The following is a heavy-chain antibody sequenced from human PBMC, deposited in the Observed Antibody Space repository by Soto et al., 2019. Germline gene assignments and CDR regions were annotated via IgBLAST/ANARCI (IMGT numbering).Heavy chain of an antibody. D-gene: IGHD3-3*01. Sequence: ASVKVSCKASGYTFTSYGISWVRQAPGQGLEWMGWISAYNGNTNYAQKLQGRVTMTTDTSTSTAYMELRSLRSDDTAVYYCARDAQRITIFGVVYLYYMDVWGKGTTVTVSS. CDR3: ARDAQRITIFGVVYLYYMDV. CDR1: GYTFTSYG. J-gene: IGHJ6*03. V-gene: IGHV1-18*01. CDR2: ISAYNGNT.